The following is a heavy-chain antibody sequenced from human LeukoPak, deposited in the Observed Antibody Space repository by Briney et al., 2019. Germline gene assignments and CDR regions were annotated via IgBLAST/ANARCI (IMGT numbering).Heavy chain of an antibody. CDR2: IYPGDSDT. CDR3: AKGDTTWELPHDD. J-gene: IGHJ4*02. Sequence: GESLKISCKGSGYSFTSYWIGWVRQMPGKGLEWMGIIYPGDSDTRYSPSFQGQVTISADKSKNTLYLQMNSLRAEDTAVYYCAKGDTTWELPHDDWGQGTLVTVSS. CDR1: GYSFTSYW. V-gene: IGHV5-51*01. D-gene: IGHD1-26*01.